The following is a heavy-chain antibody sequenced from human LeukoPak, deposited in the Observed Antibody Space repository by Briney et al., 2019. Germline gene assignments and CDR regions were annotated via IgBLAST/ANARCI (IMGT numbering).Heavy chain of an antibody. V-gene: IGHV1-18*01. CDR3: ARVGLLLWFGEGDYYYMDV. Sequence: ASVKVSCKASGYTFTSYGISWVRQAPGQGLECMGWISAYNGNTNYAQKLQGRVTMTTDTSTSTAYMELRSLRSDDTAVYYCARVGLLLWFGEGDYYYMDVWGKGTTVTVSS. D-gene: IGHD3-10*01. J-gene: IGHJ6*03. CDR2: ISAYNGNT. CDR1: GYTFTSYG.